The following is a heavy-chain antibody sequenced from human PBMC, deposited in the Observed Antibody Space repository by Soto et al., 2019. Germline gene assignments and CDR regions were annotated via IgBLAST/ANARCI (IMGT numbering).Heavy chain of an antibody. CDR3: AKDKVRYFDRRDAFDI. CDR1: GFTFSSYG. Sequence: PGGSLRLSCAASGFTFSSYGMHWVRQAPGKGLEWVAVISYDGSNKYYADSVKGRFTISRDNSKNTLYLQMNSLRAEDTAVYYCAKDKVRYFDRRDAFDIWGQGTMVTVSS. D-gene: IGHD3-9*01. J-gene: IGHJ3*02. V-gene: IGHV3-30*18. CDR2: ISYDGSNK.